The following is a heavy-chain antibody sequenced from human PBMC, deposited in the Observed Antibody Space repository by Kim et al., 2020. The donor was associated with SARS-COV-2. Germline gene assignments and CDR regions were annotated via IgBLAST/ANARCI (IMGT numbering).Heavy chain of an antibody. CDR2: ISSSSTTI. CDR1: GFTFNTYS. Sequence: GGSLRLSCVASGFTFNTYSMNWVRQAPGKGLEWVAYISSSSTTIYYSDSVKGRFTISRDNARKSLHLQMNSLTEEDTAVYYCAKTDTEGYWGQGTLVTVS. J-gene: IGHJ4*02. V-gene: IGHV3-48*02. CDR3: AKTDTEGY. D-gene: IGHD5-18*01.